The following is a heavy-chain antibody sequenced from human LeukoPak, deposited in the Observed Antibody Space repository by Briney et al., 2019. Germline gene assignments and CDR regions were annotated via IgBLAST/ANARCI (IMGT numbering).Heavy chain of an antibody. Sequence: KPGGSLRLSCAASGPTFNNAWMSWVRQAPGKGLEWVGRIKSKTDGGTTDYAAPAKGRFTISRDDSENTVYLQMNGLKTEDTAVYYCTTWTSHWGQGTLVTVSS. D-gene: IGHD3/OR15-3a*01. V-gene: IGHV3-15*01. CDR2: IKSKTDGGTT. J-gene: IGHJ4*02. CDR1: GPTFNNAW. CDR3: TTWTSH.